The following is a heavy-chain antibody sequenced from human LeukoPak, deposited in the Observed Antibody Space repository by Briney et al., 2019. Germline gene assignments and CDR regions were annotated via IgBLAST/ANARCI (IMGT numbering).Heavy chain of an antibody. V-gene: IGHV4-34*01. CDR3: AAPRRGYSYGGFDY. Sequence: SETLSLTCAVYGGSFSGYYWSWIRQPLGKGLEWIGEINHSGSTNYNPSLKSRVTISVDTSKNQFSLKLSSVTAADTAVYYCAAPRRGYSYGGFDYWGQGTLVTVSS. D-gene: IGHD5-18*01. CDR1: GGSFSGYY. CDR2: INHSGST. J-gene: IGHJ4*02.